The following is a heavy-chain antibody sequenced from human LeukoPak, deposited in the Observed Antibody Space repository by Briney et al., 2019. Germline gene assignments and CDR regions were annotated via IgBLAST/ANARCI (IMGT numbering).Heavy chain of an antibody. CDR3: TKASLAFGTKYFDP. V-gene: IGHV1-8*01. J-gene: IGHJ5*02. CDR2: MNPKSGNT. CDR1: GYPFSNYD. Sequence: ASVKVSCKASGYPFSNYDINWVRQAPGQGLEWMGWMNPKSGNTGYGQKFQGRVTMTRVTSIATAYMELRSLRSDDTAVYYCTKASLAFGTKYFDPWGQGTLITVSS. D-gene: IGHD3-10*01.